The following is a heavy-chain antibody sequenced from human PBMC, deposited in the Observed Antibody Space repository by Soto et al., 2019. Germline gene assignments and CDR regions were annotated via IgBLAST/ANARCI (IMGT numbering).Heavy chain of an antibody. J-gene: IGHJ4*02. D-gene: IGHD3-10*01. CDR1: GFTFSSYD. V-gene: IGHV3-13*01. CDR2: IGTAGDT. CDR3: ARGIYGSGVDY. Sequence: EVQLVESGGGLVQPGGSLRLSCAASGFTFSSYDMHWVRQATGKGLEWVSAIGTAGDTYYPGSVKGRFTISRENAKNSLYIKMNSLRAVDTAVYYCARGIYGSGVDYWGQGTLVTVSS.